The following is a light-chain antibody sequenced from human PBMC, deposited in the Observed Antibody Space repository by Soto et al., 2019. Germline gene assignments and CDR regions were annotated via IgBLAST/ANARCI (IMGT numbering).Light chain of an antibody. Sequence: EIVMTQSPATLSVSPGERATLSCRASQSVSSNLAWYQQKPGQAPRLLIYDVSTRATGIPARFRGSGSETEFTLTISGLQSEDFAVYYCQLTNIWPWTFGQGTKVEMK. CDR2: DVS. J-gene: IGKJ1*01. CDR1: QSVSSN. V-gene: IGKV3-15*01. CDR3: QLTNIWPWT.